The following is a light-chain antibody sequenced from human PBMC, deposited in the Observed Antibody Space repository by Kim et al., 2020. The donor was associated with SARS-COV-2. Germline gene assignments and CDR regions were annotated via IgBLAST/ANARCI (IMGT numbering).Light chain of an antibody. V-gene: IGLV3-19*01. J-gene: IGLJ1*01. Sequence: SSELTQDPAVSVALGQTVRITCQGDSLRSYYVSWYQQKPGQAPVLVIYGKNNRPSGIPDRFSGSSSGNTASVTITGAQAEDEADYYCNSRDSSGNHPYV. CDR3: NSRDSSGNHPYV. CDR1: SLRSYY. CDR2: GKN.